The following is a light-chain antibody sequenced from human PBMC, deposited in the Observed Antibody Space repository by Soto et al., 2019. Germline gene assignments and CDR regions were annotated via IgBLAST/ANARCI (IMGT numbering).Light chain of an antibody. V-gene: IGKV3-15*01. CDR3: HQYDDGPYT. CDR1: QSVSSN. CDR2: GAS. Sequence: EIVMTQSPATLSLSPGERATLSCRASQSVSSNVACYQQIPGQTPRLLIYGASTRSTGIPVRFSGSGSGTEFTLTISSLQSEDCAVYYCHQYDDGPYTFGQGTKVEI. J-gene: IGKJ2*01.